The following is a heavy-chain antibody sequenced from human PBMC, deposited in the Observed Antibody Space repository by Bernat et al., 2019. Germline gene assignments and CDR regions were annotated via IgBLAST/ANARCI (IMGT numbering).Heavy chain of an antibody. D-gene: IGHD6-13*01. CDR2: ISYDGSNK. CDR1: GFTFSSYA. V-gene: IGHV3-30-3*01. J-gene: IGHJ4*02. Sequence: QVQLVESGGGVVQPGRSLRLSCAASGFTFSSYAMHWVRQAPGKGLEWVAVISYDGSNKYYADSVKGRFTISRDNSKNTLYLQMNSLRAEDTAVYYCARDPTRIAAAGSRPFEYWGQGNLVTVSS. CDR3: ARDPTRIAAAGSRPFEY.